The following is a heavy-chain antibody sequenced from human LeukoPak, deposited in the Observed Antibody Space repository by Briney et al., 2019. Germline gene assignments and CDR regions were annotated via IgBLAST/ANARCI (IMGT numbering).Heavy chain of an antibody. J-gene: IGHJ4*02. CDR2: ISTSGSTI. Sequence: PGGSLRLSCAASGFTFRSYEMNWVRQAPGKGLEWVSYISTSGSTIYYAASVKGRFTISRDNAKNSLYLQMNSLRAEDTAVYYCARVGAYYTYSFDYWGQGTLVTVSS. CDR3: ARVGAYYTYSFDY. CDR1: GFTFRSYE. D-gene: IGHD3-3*01. V-gene: IGHV3-48*03.